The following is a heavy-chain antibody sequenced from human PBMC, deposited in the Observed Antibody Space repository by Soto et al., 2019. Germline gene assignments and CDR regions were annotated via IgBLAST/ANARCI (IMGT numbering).Heavy chain of an antibody. D-gene: IGHD1-26*01. CDR1: GGSISSYY. Sequence: QVQLQESGPGLVKPSETLSLTCTVSGGSISSYYWSWIRQPPGKGLEWIGYIYYSGSTNYNPSLKSRVTISVDTSKNQFSRKLSSVTAADTAVYYCARRPAEWELLGWFDPWGQGTLVTVSS. J-gene: IGHJ5*02. CDR2: IYYSGST. V-gene: IGHV4-59*01. CDR3: ARRPAEWELLGWFDP.